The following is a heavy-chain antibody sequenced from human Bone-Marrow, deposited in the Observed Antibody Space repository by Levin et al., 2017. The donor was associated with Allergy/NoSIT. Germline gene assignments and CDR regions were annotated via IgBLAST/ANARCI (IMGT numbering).Heavy chain of an antibody. V-gene: IGHV3-21*01. CDR3: SKSLDTQGTWFPDH. J-gene: IGHJ4*02. CDR2: ISSSSTYM. Sequence: GGSLRLSCAASGFVFSGYSMNWVRQAPGKGLEWVSSISSSSTYMYHAASVKGRFTISRDNAENSLFLQMNNLRAEDTAVYYCSKSLDTQGTWFPDHWGQGTLVTVSS. D-gene: IGHD5-18*01. CDR1: GFVFSGYS.